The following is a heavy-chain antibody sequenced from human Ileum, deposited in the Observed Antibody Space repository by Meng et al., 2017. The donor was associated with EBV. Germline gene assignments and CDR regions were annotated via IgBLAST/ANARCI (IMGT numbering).Heavy chain of an antibody. V-gene: IGHV3-33*01. CDR1: GFTFSNYG. Sequence: QVSVVEAGGGVVQPGTSLGLSWRASGFTFSNYGMYWVRQAPGKGLEWVSVIWYDGSNKYYGDSVKGRFTVSRDNSKNTVSLQMNSLRVEDTAVYYCARLGSGWAADYWGQGTLVTVSS. CDR2: IWYDGSNK. CDR3: ARLGSGWAADY. J-gene: IGHJ4*02. D-gene: IGHD6-19*01.